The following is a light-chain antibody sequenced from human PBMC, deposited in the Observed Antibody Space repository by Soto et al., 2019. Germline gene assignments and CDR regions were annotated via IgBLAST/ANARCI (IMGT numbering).Light chain of an antibody. CDR1: QSISSW. V-gene: IGKV1-5*03. CDR2: KAT. CDR3: QQYNSYSGP. J-gene: IGKJ1*01. Sequence: DIQMTQSPSTLSASVGDRVTITCRASQSISSWLAWYQQKPGKAPKLLIYKATSLESGVPSRSSGSGSGTEFTLTISSLQPDDFATYYCQQYNSYSGPFGQGTKVEIK.